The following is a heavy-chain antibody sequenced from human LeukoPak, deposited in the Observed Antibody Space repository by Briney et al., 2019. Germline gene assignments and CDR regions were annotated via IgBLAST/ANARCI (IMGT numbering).Heavy chain of an antibody. V-gene: IGHV4-59*01. CDR1: GGSISSYY. D-gene: IGHD5-18*01. J-gene: IGHJ4*02. Sequence: SETLSLTCTVSGGSISSYYWSWIRQPPGKGLEWIGYIYYSGSTNYNPSLKSRVTISVDTSKNQFSLTLSSVTAADTAVYYCARDLRSYGFDYWGQGTLVTVSS. CDR2: IYYSGST. CDR3: ARDLRSYGFDY.